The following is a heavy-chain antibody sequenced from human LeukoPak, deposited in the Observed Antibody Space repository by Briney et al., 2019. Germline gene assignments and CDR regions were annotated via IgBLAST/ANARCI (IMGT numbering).Heavy chain of an antibody. V-gene: IGHV1-24*01. Sequence: GASVKVSCKVSGYTLTELSMHWVRQAPGKGLEWMGGFDPEDGETIYVQKFQGRVTMTEDTSTDTAYMELSSLRSEDTAVYYCATGDSGSYYEADYWGQGTLVTVSS. J-gene: IGHJ4*02. CDR1: GYTLTELS. CDR2: FDPEDGET. D-gene: IGHD1-26*01. CDR3: ATGDSGSYYEADY.